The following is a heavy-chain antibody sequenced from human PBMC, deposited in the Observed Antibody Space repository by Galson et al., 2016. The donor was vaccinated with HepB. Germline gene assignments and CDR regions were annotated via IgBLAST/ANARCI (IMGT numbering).Heavy chain of an antibody. CDR2: ISRSAHEI. J-gene: IGHJ4*02. V-gene: IGHV3-48*03. CDR1: GFIFSHYE. CDR3: ARGKYGSGWMVDY. Sequence: SLRLSCAASGFIFSHYEMNWVRQAPGKGLEWIAYISRSAHEIYYADSLKGRFAISQDDAKNSLSLQLSSLRVDDTAVYYCARGKYGSGWMVDYWGQGTQVTVSS. D-gene: IGHD6-19*01.